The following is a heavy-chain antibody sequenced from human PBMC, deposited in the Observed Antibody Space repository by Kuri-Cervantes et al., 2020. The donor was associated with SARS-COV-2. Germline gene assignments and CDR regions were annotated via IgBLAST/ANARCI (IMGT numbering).Heavy chain of an antibody. Sequence: GGSLRLSCAASGFTFSSYSMNWVRQAPGKGLEWVSSISSSSSYIYYADSVKGRFTISRDNAKNSLYLQMNSLRAEDTAVYYCARDHLLVTADHWGQGTLVTVSS. CDR1: GFTFSSYS. J-gene: IGHJ4*02. V-gene: IGHV3-21*01. CDR2: ISSSSSYI. D-gene: IGHD3-9*01. CDR3: ARDHLLVTADH.